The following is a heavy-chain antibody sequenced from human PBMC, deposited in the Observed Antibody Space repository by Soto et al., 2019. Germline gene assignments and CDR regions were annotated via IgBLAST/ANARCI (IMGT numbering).Heavy chain of an antibody. V-gene: IGHV3-30*18. D-gene: IGHD6-6*01. CDR3: AKGGGAARSRYYYSMDV. Sequence: QVQLVESGGGVVQPGRSLRLSCAASGFTFSSYGMHWVRQAPGKGLEWVAVISYDGSNKYYADSVKGRFTISRDNSKNTLSLQMNSLRAEDTAVYYCAKGGGAARSRYYYSMDVWGKGTTVTVSS. J-gene: IGHJ6*03. CDR1: GFTFSSYG. CDR2: ISYDGSNK.